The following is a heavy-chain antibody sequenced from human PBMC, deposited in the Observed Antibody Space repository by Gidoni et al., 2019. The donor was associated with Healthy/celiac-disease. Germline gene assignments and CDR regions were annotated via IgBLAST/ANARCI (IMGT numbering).Heavy chain of an antibody. J-gene: IGHJ6*02. Sequence: HVHLVESGGGVVQPGRSLRLSCAASGFTFSSYGMHWVRQAPGKGLEWVAVISYDGSNKYYADSVKGRFTISRDNSKNTLYLQMNSLRAEDTAVYYCAKDTPIVGGMDVWGQGTTVTVSS. CDR1: GFTFSSYG. CDR3: AKDTPIVGGMDV. V-gene: IGHV3-30*18. D-gene: IGHD3-16*02. CDR2: ISYDGSNK.